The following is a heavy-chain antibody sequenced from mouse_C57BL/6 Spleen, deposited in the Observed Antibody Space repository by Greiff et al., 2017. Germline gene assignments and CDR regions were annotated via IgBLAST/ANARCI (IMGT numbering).Heavy chain of an antibody. V-gene: IGHV5-6*01. D-gene: IGHD2-10*02. CDR1: GFTFSSYG. J-gene: IGHJ4*01. Sequence: DVHLVESGGDLVKPGGSLKLSCAASGFTFSSYGMSWVRQTPDKRLEWVATISSGGSYTYYPDSVKGRFTISRDNAKNTLYLQMSSLKSEDTAMYYCAGYGKGFYAMDYWGQGTSVTVSS. CDR2: ISSGGSYT. CDR3: AGYGKGFYAMDY.